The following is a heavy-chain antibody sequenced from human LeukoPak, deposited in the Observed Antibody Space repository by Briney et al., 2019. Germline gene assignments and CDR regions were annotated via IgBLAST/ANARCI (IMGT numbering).Heavy chain of an antibody. J-gene: IGHJ6*03. V-gene: IGHV3-23*01. CDR1: GFTFSSYA. D-gene: IGHD2-2*01. Sequence: GGSLRLSCAASGFTFSSYAMSWVRRAPGKGLEWVSTISGSGGTTYYADSVKGRFTISRDNSKNTLYLQMNNLRAEDTAVYYCAGRYCSSTSCFYYYYYMDVWGRGTTVIVSS. CDR2: ISGSGGTT. CDR3: AGRYCSSTSCFYYYYYMDV.